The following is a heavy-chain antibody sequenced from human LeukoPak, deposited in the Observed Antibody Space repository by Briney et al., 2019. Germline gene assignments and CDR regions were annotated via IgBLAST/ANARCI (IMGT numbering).Heavy chain of an antibody. CDR3: ARGGYSYGHDY. CDR2: IYSGGST. J-gene: IGHJ4*02. D-gene: IGHD5-18*01. CDR1: GFTVRSNY. Sequence: TGGSLRLSCAASGFTVRSNYMSWVRQAPGKGLEWVSVIYSGGSTYYADSVKGRFTISRDNSKNTLYLQMNSLRAKDTAVYYCARGGYSYGHDYWGQGTLVTVSS. V-gene: IGHV3-53*01.